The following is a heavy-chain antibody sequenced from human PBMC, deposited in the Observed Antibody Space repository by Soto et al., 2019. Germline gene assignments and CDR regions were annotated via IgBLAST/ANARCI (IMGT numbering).Heavy chain of an antibody. D-gene: IGHD2-8*01. Sequence: QVQLVQSGAEVKKPGASVKVSCKASGYTFTSYGISWVRQAPGQGLEWMGWISAYNGNTNYAQKLQGRVTMTTDTSTSTAYMELRSLRSDDTAVYYCARDTKIPYYYYYYGMDVWGQGPTVTVSS. CDR3: ARDTKIPYYYYYYGMDV. CDR2: ISAYNGNT. CDR1: GYTFTSYG. J-gene: IGHJ6*02. V-gene: IGHV1-18*01.